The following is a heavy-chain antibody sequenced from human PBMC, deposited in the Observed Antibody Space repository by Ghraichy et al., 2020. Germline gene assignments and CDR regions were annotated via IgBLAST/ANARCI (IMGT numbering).Heavy chain of an antibody. V-gene: IGHV3-23*01. Sequence: GGSLRLSCAASGFTFSSYAMSWVRQAPGKGLEWVADINGSGDTTNYADSVKGRFTISRDDSKNTLYLRMNGLRAEDTAIYYCAKAVYSSSWLPYYFEHWGQGTLVTVSS. CDR1: GFTFSSYA. CDR2: INGSGDTT. J-gene: IGHJ4*02. CDR3: AKAVYSSSWLPYYFEH. D-gene: IGHD6-13*01.